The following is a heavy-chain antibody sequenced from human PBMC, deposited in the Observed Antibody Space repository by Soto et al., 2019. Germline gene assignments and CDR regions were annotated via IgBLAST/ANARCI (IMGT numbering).Heavy chain of an antibody. V-gene: IGHV1-69*02. CDR2: INPIVSMS. J-gene: IGHJ4*02. Sequence: QVQLVQSGTEVKKPGSSVKVSCKASGDTFSFYTINWGRQAPGLGLEWVGRINPIVSMSNYAQKFQGRVSMTAEKSTSTAYMELRSLRSDDTAMYFCAASYGSGYRAFDYWGQGALVIVSS. CDR3: AASYGSGYRAFDY. CDR1: GDTFSFYT. D-gene: IGHD3-10*01.